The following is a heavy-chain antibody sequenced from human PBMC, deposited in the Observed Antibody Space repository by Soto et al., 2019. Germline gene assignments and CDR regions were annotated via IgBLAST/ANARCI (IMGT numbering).Heavy chain of an antibody. CDR2: ISSSGSTI. J-gene: IGHJ5*02. Sequence: GGSLRLSCAASGFTFSDYYMSRIRQAPGKGLEWVSYISSSGSTIYYADSVKGRFTISRDNAKNSLYLQMNSLRAEDTAVYYCARGPPYYDFWSGPPWGQGTLVTVSS. V-gene: IGHV3-11*01. CDR3: ARGPPYYDFWSGPP. CDR1: GFTFSDYY. D-gene: IGHD3-3*01.